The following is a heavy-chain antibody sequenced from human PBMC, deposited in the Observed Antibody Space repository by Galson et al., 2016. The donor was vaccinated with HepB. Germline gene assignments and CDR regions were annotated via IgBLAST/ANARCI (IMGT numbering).Heavy chain of an antibody. CDR2: IYYNGHT. Sequence: SETLSLTCTVSGGSISSYYWSWIRQPPGKGLEWIGYIYYNGHTNYHSSLKSRVTISVDTSTNHFPLNLTSVTAADTAVYYCARDRGNLGSDLWGRGTLVTVSS. J-gene: IGHJ2*01. CDR1: GGSISSYY. D-gene: IGHD4-23*01. CDR3: ARDRGNLGSDL. V-gene: IGHV4-59*01.